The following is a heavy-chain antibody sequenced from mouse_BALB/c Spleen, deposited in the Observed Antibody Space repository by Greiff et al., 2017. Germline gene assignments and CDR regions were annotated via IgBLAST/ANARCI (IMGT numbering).Heavy chain of an antibody. V-gene: IGHV5-6-3*01. J-gene: IGHJ2*01. D-gene: IGHD1-1*01. CDR1: GFTFSSYG. CDR2: INSNGGST. Sequence: EVQGVESGGGLVQPGGSLKLSCAASGFTFSSYGMSWVRQTPDKRLELVATINSNGGSTYYPDSVKGRFTISRDNAKNTLYLQMSSLKSEDTAMYYCARASVVAPYFDYWGQGTTLTVSS. CDR3: ARASVVAPYFDY.